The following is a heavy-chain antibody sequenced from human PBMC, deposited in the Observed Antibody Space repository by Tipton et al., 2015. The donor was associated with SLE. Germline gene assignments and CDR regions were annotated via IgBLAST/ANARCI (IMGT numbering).Heavy chain of an antibody. CDR2: IKQDGSEK. Sequence: SLRLSCAASGFTFSSYWMSWVRQAPGKGLEWVANIKQDGSEKYYVDSVKGRFTISRDNAKNSLYLQMNSLRAEDTAVYYCARDQWDMEWFPNAFDIWGQVSMVTVSS. J-gene: IGHJ3*02. D-gene: IGHD3-3*01. CDR1: GFTFSSYW. V-gene: IGHV3-7*03. CDR3: ARDQWDMEWFPNAFDI.